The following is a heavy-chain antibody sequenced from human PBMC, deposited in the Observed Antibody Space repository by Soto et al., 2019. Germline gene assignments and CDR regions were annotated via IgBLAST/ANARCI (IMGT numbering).Heavy chain of an antibody. CDR1: GFTVNTYV. CDR3: ARRARTATTNWGAFDV. Sequence: VEFGGGLVQPGGSLRLSCAASGFTVNTYVMNWVRQAPGKGLEWVSTISYSADKTHYADSVKGRFTISRDNSRDTLFLQMNSLRADDAAVYYCARRARTATTNWGAFDVWGQGTMVTVSS. V-gene: IGHV3-23*04. J-gene: IGHJ3*01. CDR2: ISYSADKT. D-gene: IGHD1-7*01.